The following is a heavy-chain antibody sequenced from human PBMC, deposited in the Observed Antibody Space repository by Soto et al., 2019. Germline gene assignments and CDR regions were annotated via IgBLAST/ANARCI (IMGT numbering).Heavy chain of an antibody. V-gene: IGHV3-33*01. Sequence: PGGSLRLSCAASGFTFSSYGMHWVRQAPGKGLEWVAVIWYDGSNKYYADSVKGRFTISRDNSKNTLYLQMNSLRAEDTAVYYCARDPQPIAVAPAGGMDVWGQGTTVTVSS. CDR2: IWYDGSNK. J-gene: IGHJ6*02. CDR3: ARDPQPIAVAPAGGMDV. CDR1: GFTFSSYG. D-gene: IGHD6-19*01.